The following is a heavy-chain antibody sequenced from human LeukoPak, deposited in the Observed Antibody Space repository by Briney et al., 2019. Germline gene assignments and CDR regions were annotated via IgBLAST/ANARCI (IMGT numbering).Heavy chain of an antibody. CDR1: GYTFTSYD. V-gene: IGHV1-69*04. Sequence: SVKVSCKASGYTFTSYDINWVRQATGQGLEWMGRIIPILGIGKYAQKFQGRVTITADKSTSTAYMELSSLRSEDTAVYYCARPPIAAAGTAFDIWGQGTMVTVSS. CDR2: IIPILGIG. D-gene: IGHD6-13*01. CDR3: ARPPIAAAGTAFDI. J-gene: IGHJ3*02.